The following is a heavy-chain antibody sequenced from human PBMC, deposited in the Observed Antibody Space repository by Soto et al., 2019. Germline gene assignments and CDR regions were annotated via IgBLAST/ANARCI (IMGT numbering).Heavy chain of an antibody. CDR3: ARDVSRIAAAGSFDY. D-gene: IGHD6-13*01. J-gene: IGHJ4*02. CDR1: GFTFSSYS. CDR2: ISSSSSTI. Sequence: EVQLVESGGGLVQPGGSLRLSCAASGFTFSSYSMNWVRQAPGKGLEWVSYISSSSSTIYYADSVKGRFTISRDNAKNSLYLQMNSLRAEDTAVYYCARDVSRIAAAGSFDYWGQGTLVIVSS. V-gene: IGHV3-48*01.